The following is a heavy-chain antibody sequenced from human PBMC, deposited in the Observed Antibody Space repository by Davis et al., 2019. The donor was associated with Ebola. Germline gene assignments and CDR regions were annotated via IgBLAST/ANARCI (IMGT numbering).Heavy chain of an antibody. Sequence: PGGSLRLSCAASGFTVSSNYMSWVRQAPGKGLEWVSVIYSGGSTYYADSVKGRFTISRDNSKNTVYLQMNSLGVEDTAVYFCTRAVWSGYSRGAFDIWGQGTMVTVSS. CDR2: IYSGGST. CDR3: TRAVWSGYSRGAFDI. J-gene: IGHJ3*02. V-gene: IGHV3-53*01. CDR1: GFTVSSNY. D-gene: IGHD3-3*01.